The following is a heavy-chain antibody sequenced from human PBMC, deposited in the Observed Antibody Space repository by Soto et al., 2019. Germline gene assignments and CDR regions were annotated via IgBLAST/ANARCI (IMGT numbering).Heavy chain of an antibody. CDR3: AKDSGYDSSGYYYPRYFDY. CDR1: GFTFDYYA. CDR2: ISWNSGSI. Sequence: GGSLRLCCGASGFTFDYYAMHWVRQAPGKGLEWVSGISWNSGSIGYADSVKGRFTISRDNAKNSLYLQMNSLRAEDTALYYCAKDSGYDSSGYYYPRYFDYWGQGTLVTVSS. J-gene: IGHJ4*02. D-gene: IGHD3-22*01. V-gene: IGHV3-9*01.